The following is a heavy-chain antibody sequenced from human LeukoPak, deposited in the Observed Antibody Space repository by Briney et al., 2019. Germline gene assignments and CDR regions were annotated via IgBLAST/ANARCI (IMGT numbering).Heavy chain of an antibody. CDR2: ILHDGSNQ. V-gene: IGHV3-30-3*01. D-gene: IGHD4-11*01. CDR1: GFTFSSYA. J-gene: IGHJ4*02. Sequence: GGSLRLSCAASGFTFSSYALYWVRQAPGKGLEWLAVILHDGSNQYYADSVRGRFTISRDNSKNTLYLQMNSLRVEDTAVYYCARDTGFDYSNYWFDYWGQGTLVTVSS. CDR3: ARDTGFDYSNYWFDY.